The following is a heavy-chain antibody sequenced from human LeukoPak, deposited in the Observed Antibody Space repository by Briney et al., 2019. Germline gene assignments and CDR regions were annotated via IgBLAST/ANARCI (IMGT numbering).Heavy chain of an antibody. D-gene: IGHD6-6*01. CDR1: GYSFTNHA. J-gene: IGHJ4*02. CDR2: INTDNGQT. CDR3: ARIGSSTYDY. Sequence: ASVKVSCKGSGYSFTNHAVHWVRQATGQRLDWMGWINTDNGQTRYSENFQGRVIITRDTFAATVYMELTSLRPEDTAIYYCARIGSSTYDYWGQGTLVTVSS. V-gene: IGHV1-3*04.